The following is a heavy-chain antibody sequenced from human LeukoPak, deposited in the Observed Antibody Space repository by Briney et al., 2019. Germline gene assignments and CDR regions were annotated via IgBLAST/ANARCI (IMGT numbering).Heavy chain of an antibody. CDR1: GGSISSGGYS. CDR3: ARGYYDFAP. V-gene: IGHV4-34*01. Sequence: PSETLSPTCAVSGGSISSGGYSWSWIRQPPGKGLEWIGEINHSGSTNYNPSLKSRVTISVDTSKNQFSLKLSSVTAADTAVYYCARGYYDFAPWGQGTLVTVSS. J-gene: IGHJ5*02. D-gene: IGHD3-3*01. CDR2: INHSGST.